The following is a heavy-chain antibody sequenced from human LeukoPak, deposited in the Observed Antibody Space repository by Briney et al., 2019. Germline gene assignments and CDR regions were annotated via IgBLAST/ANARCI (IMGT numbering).Heavy chain of an antibody. J-gene: IGHJ4*02. CDR3: AREHQSGYYYH. V-gene: IGHV1-46*01. CDR2: INPSGDST. D-gene: IGHD3-3*01. CDR1: GYTFTSYY. Sequence: ASVKVSCRASGYTFTSYYMHWLRQAPGQGLEWMGIINPSGDSTSYAQKFQGRVTMTRDTSTSTVYMELSSLRSEDTAVYYCAREHQSGYYYHWGQGTLVTVSS.